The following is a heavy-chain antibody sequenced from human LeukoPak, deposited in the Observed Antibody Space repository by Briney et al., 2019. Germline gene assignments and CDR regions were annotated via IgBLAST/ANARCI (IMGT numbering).Heavy chain of an antibody. CDR2: INSDGSST. CDR3: ARAAYGDYQQSDY. CDR1: GFTFSSYW. V-gene: IGHV3-74*01. D-gene: IGHD4-17*01. Sequence: GGSLRLSCAASGFTFSSYWMHWVRQAPGKGLVWVSRINSDGSSTSYADSVKGRFTISRDNAKNTLYLQMNSLRAEDTAVYYCARAAYGDYQQSDYWGQGTLVTVSS. J-gene: IGHJ4*02.